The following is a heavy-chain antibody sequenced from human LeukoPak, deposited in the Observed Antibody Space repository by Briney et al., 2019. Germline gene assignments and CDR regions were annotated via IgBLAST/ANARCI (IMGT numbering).Heavy chain of an antibody. J-gene: IGHJ4*02. D-gene: IGHD6-13*01. CDR1: GGSFSDYS. Sequence: SETLSLTCAVYGGSFSDYSWSWIRQPPGKGLEWIGEINHSGSTNYNPSLKSRVTISVDTSKNQFSLKLSSVTAADTAVYYCARGTPFSSSWYYWGQGTLVTVSS. CDR2: INHSGST. V-gene: IGHV4-34*01. CDR3: ARGTPFSSSWYY.